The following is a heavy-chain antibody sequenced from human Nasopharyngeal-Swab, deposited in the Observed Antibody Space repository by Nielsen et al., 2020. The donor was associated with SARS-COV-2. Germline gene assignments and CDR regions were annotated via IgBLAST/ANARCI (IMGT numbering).Heavy chain of an antibody. J-gene: IGHJ6*03. V-gene: IGHV4-34*01. CDR2: INHSGST. Sequence: ETLSLTCAVYGGSFSGSYWGWIRQPPGKGPEWIAEINHSGSTNYNPSLKSRVTLSVDTSMNQVSLEVSSVTAADTAVYYCARGLSGIVPAPILGLGPYYYYYYMDVWGKGTTVTVSS. CDR1: GGSFSGSY. D-gene: IGHD2-2*01. CDR3: ARGLSGIVPAPILGLGPYYYYYYMDV.